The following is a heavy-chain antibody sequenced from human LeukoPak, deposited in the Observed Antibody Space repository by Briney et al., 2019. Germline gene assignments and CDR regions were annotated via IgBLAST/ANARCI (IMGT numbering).Heavy chain of an antibody. Sequence: SETLSLTCTVSGGSISSGYYWGWIRQPPGKGLEWIGSIYHSGSTYYNPSLKSRVTISVDTSKNQFSLKLSSVTAADTAVYYCARRSSSWYMGQDYWGQGTLVTVSS. CDR1: GGSISSGYY. CDR3: ARRSSSWYMGQDY. CDR2: IYHSGST. V-gene: IGHV4-38-2*02. J-gene: IGHJ4*02. D-gene: IGHD6-13*01.